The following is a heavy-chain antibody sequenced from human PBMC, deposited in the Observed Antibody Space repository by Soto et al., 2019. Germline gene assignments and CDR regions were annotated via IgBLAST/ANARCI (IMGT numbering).Heavy chain of an antibody. J-gene: IGHJ6*02. CDR1: GFTFSSYA. V-gene: IGHV3-30-3*01. CDR3: ARVWAGIVVPEHKYGYYGMDV. CDR2: ISYDGSNK. D-gene: IGHD2-2*01. Sequence: WGSLRLSCAASGFTFSSYAMHWGRQAPGKGLEWVAVISYDGSNKYYADSVKGRFTISRDNSKNTLYLQMNSLRAEDKAVYYCARVWAGIVVPEHKYGYYGMDVWRQGTTVTVSS.